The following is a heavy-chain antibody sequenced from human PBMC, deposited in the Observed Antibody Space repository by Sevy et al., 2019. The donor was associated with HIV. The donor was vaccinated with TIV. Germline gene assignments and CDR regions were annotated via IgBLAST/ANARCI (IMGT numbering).Heavy chain of an antibody. CDR3: ARTLSGIPRQTYGMDV. CDR1: GFTFSSYS. V-gene: IGHV3-48*01. CDR2: ISSSSSTI. Sequence: GESLKISCAASGFTFSSYSMNWVRQAPGKGLEWVSYISSSSSTIYYADSVKGRCTTSRDNAKNSLFLQMNSLRAEDTAVYYCARTLSGIPRQTYGMDVWGQGTTVTVSS. J-gene: IGHJ6*02. D-gene: IGHD6-13*01.